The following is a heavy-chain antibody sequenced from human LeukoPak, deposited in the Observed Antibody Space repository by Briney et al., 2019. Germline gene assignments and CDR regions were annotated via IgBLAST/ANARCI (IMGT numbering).Heavy chain of an antibody. V-gene: IGHV1-24*01. CDR3: ASGYYYDSSGQRGYYYMDV. CDR2: FDPEDGET. Sequence: ASVKVSCRVSGYTLTELSMHWVRQAPGKGLEWMGGFDPEDGETIYAQKFQGRVTMTEDTSTDTAYMELSSLRSEDTAVYYCASGYYYDSSGQRGYYYMDVWGKGTTVTVSS. J-gene: IGHJ6*03. D-gene: IGHD3-22*01. CDR1: GYTLTELS.